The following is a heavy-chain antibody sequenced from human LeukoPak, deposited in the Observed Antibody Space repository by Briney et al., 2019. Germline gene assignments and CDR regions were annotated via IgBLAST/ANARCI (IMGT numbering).Heavy chain of an antibody. Sequence: GSLRLSCAASGFSFSAYGMNWVRQAPGKGLEWVAFIRYDGTNKYYADSVKGRFTISRDNSKNTLSLQMNSLRVEDTAVYYCAKDPNGDYIGAFDGWGQGTMVTVSS. J-gene: IGHJ3*01. D-gene: IGHD2-8*01. CDR3: AKDPNGDYIGAFDG. CDR2: IRYDGTNK. CDR1: GFSFSAYG. V-gene: IGHV3-30*02.